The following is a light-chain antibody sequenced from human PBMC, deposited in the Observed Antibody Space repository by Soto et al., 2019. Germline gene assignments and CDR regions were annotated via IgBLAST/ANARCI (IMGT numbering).Light chain of an antibody. CDR3: CSFTPTTSYG. J-gene: IGLJ1*01. V-gene: IGLV2-14*03. CDR1: TEDVGGYNS. Sequence: ARTQAASVSGSPGQSITISCTRTTEDVGGYNSVSWYQQHPGKATKLIIYEVRRRPSGVSNRFSGSMAANTASLTISGLQTADEADYYCCSFTPTTSYGFGTGTKVTVL. CDR2: EVR.